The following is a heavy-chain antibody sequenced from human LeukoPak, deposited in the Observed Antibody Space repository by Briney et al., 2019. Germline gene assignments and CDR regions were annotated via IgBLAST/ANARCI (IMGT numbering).Heavy chain of an antibody. V-gene: IGHV3-30-3*01. CDR2: ISYDGSNK. CDR1: GFTFSSYA. D-gene: IGHD2-21*02. Sequence: LAGRSLRLSCAASGFTFSSYAMHWVRQAPGKGLEWVAVISYDGSNKYYADSVKGRFTISRGNSKNTLYLQMNSLRAEDTAVYYCARELEFIVVVTPRGFDYWGQGTLVTVSS. CDR3: ARELEFIVVVTPRGFDY. J-gene: IGHJ4*02.